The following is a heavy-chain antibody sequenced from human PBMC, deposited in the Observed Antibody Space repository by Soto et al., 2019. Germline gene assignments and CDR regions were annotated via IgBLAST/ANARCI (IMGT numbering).Heavy chain of an antibody. J-gene: IGHJ3*01. V-gene: IGHV4-30-4*08. CDR1: GAVVTSGENY. CDR3: VRDLAHGYNGNV. CDR2: IYDSGVT. D-gene: IGHD5-18*01. Sequence: PSETLSLTCSVSGAVVTSGENYWSWVRQPPGKGLEWLGYIYDSGVTSYTPALKSRVTLSLDRPNNQVSLKLRSVTAAYTAVYFCVRDLAHGYNGNVCGHGTLVTV.